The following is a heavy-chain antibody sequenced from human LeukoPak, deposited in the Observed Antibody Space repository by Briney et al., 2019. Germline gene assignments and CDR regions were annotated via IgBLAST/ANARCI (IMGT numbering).Heavy chain of an antibody. CDR1: GYTLTELS. CDR3: ATDHYYGSGSYYINGYFDY. D-gene: IGHD3-10*01. J-gene: IGHJ4*02. CDR2: FDPEDGET. V-gene: IGHV1-24*01. Sequence: ASVKVSCKVSGYTLTELSMHWVRQAPGKGLEWMGGFDPEDGETIYAQKFQGRVTMTEDTSTDTAHMELSSLRSEDTAVYYCATDHYYGSGSYYINGYFDYWGQGTLITVSS.